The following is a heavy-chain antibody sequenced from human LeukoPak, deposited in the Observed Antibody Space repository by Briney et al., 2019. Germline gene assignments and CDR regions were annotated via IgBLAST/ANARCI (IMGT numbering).Heavy chain of an antibody. CDR2: IYYSGST. D-gene: IGHD3-22*01. CDR1: GGSISSYY. CDR3: ARDIDYYDSSGYYLGAFDI. J-gene: IGHJ3*02. V-gene: IGHV4-59*01. Sequence: SETLSLTCTVSGGSISSYYWSWIRQPPGKGLEWIGYIYYSGSTNYNPSLKSRVTISVDTSKNQSSLTLSSVTAADTAVYYCARDIDYYDSSGYYLGAFDIWGQGTMVTVSS.